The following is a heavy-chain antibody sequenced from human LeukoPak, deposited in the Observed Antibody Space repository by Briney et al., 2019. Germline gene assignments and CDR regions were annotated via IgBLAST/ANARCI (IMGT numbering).Heavy chain of an antibody. V-gene: IGHV1-69*05. CDR1: GGTFSSYA. Sequence: RASVKVSCKASGGTFSSYAINWVRQAPGQGLEWMGRIIPIFGTANYAQKFQGRVTITTDESTSTAYMELSSLRSEDTAVYYCARGIGDFWSGYYEYYFDYWGQGTLVTVSS. J-gene: IGHJ4*02. CDR3: ARGIGDFWSGYYEYYFDY. CDR2: IIPIFGTA. D-gene: IGHD3-3*01.